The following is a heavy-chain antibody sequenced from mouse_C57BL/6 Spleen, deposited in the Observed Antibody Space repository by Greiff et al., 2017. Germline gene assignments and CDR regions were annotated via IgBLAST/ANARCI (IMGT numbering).Heavy chain of an antibody. Sequence: QVQLQQPGAELVKPGASVKLSCKASGYTFTSYWMQWVKQRPGQGLEWIGEIDPSDSYTNYNQKFKGKATLTVDTSSSTAYMQLSSLTSEDSAVYYCARGGYSMYFDYWGQGTTLTVSS. CDR1: GYTFTSYW. J-gene: IGHJ2*01. V-gene: IGHV1-50*01. D-gene: IGHD2-5*01. CDR2: IDPSDSYT. CDR3: ARGGYSMYFDY.